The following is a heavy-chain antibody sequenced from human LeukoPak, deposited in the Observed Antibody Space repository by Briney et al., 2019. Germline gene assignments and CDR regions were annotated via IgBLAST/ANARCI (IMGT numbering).Heavy chain of an antibody. V-gene: IGHV4-39*02. Sequence: SETLSLTCTVSGGSISSSSYYWGWIRQPPGKGLEWIGGIYYSGSTYYNPSLKSRVTISVDTSKNQFSLKLSSVTAADTAVYYCARDCSSTSCPGSGGSREQYGMDVWGQGTTVTVSS. CDR3: ARDCSSTSCPGSGGSREQYGMDV. J-gene: IGHJ6*02. D-gene: IGHD2-2*01. CDR1: GGSISSSSYY. CDR2: IYYSGST.